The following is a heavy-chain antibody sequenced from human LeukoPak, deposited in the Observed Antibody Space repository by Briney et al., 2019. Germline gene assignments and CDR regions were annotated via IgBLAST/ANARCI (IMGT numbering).Heavy chain of an antibody. CDR1: GYTFTSYY. D-gene: IGHD3-3*01. CDR2: INPSGGST. V-gene: IGHV1-46*01. J-gene: IGHJ6*02. CDR3: ATSKKARFWSGYHYYYYGMDV. Sequence: GASVKVSCKASGYTFTSYYMHWGRQAPGQGLEWMGIINPSGGSTSYAQKFQGRVTMTRDTSTSTVYMELSSLRSEDTAVYYCATSKKARFWSGYHYYYYGMDVWGQGTTVTVSS.